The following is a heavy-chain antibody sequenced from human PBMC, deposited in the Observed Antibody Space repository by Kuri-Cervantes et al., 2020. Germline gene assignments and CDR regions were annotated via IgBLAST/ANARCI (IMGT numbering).Heavy chain of an antibody. J-gene: IGHJ4*02. D-gene: IGHD3-10*01. V-gene: IGHV3-23*01. Sequence: GESLKISCVASGFTFSSYGMAWVRQAPEKGLEWVSGIYYSGTNTYYAESVKGRFTISRDQSKSTLYLQMNSLRDEDTAIYYCAKEVRGSPVQGGNDYWGQGTLVTVSS. CDR1: GFTFSSYG. CDR2: IYYSGTNT. CDR3: AKEVRGSPVQGGNDY.